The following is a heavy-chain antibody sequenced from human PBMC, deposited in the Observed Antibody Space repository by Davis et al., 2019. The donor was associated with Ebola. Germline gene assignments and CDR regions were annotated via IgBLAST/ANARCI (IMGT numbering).Heavy chain of an antibody. Sequence: MPSETLSLTCAVYGGSFSGYYWSWIRQPPGKGLAWIGEINHSGSTNYNPSLKSRVTISVDTSKNQFSLKLSSVAAADTAVYYCGGIPRYWGQGTLVTVSS. CDR3: GGIPRY. CDR1: GGSFSGYY. CDR2: INHSGST. D-gene: IGHD2-21*01. V-gene: IGHV4-34*01. J-gene: IGHJ4*02.